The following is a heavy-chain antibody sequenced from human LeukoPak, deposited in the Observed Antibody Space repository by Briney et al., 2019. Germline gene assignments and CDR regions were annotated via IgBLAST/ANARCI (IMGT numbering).Heavy chain of an antibody. CDR3: ARPGYCSSTSCPSHFDY. CDR2: INHSGST. V-gene: IGHV4-34*01. J-gene: IGHJ4*02. D-gene: IGHD2-2*01. CDR1: GGSVSGYY. Sequence: PSETLSLTCAVYGGSVSGYYWSWIRQPPGQGLEWIGEINHSGSTNYNPSLKSRVTISVDTSKNQFSLKLSSVTAADTAVYYCARPGYCSSTSCPSHFDYWGQGTLVTVSS.